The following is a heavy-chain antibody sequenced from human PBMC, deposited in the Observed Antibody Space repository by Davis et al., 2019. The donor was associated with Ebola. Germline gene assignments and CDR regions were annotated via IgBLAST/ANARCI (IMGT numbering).Heavy chain of an antibody. V-gene: IGHV3-66*01. Sequence: GGSLRLSCAASGFVVSSEYMSWVRQAPGKGLEWVSISYSAGSTYYPDSVKDRFTISRDNSKNTLYLQMNGLRVEDTAIYYCAKDNRNIWSEVWGQGTMVTVSS. J-gene: IGHJ3*01. D-gene: IGHD2/OR15-2a*01. CDR3: AKDNRNIWSEV. CDR1: GFVVSSEY. CDR2: SYSAGST.